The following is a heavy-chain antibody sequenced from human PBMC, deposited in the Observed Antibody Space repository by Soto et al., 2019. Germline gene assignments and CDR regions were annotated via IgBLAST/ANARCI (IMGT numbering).Heavy chain of an antibody. D-gene: IGHD2-21*02. Sequence: QVQLVQSGAEVKKPGSSVKVSCKASGGTFSSYAISWVRQAPGQGLEWMGGIIPIFGTASYAQKFQGRVTITADESTSTAYMELSSLRSEDTAVYYCARASVVTPGYYYYYGMDVWGQGTTVTVSS. CDR1: GGTFSSYA. J-gene: IGHJ6*02. CDR3: ARASVVTPGYYYYYGMDV. V-gene: IGHV1-69*01. CDR2: IIPIFGTA.